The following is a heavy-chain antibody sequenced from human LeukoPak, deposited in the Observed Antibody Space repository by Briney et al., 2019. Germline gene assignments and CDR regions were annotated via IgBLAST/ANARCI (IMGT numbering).Heavy chain of an antibody. V-gene: IGHV5-51*01. Sequence: GESLKISCKGSGYSFTSYWIGWVRHMRGKGLEWIGIISPGESDTRYSPPFQGQVTISADKSISTAYLQWSSLKASDTAMYYCARRPGGGYAFDPWGQGTLVTVSS. J-gene: IGHJ5*02. CDR1: GYSFTSYW. CDR3: ARRPGGGYAFDP. D-gene: IGHD3-16*01. CDR2: ISPGESDT.